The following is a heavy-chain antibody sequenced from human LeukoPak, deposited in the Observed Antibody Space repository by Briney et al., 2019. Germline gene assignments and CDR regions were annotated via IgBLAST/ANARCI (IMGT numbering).Heavy chain of an antibody. V-gene: IGHV3-7*03. CDR3: AKGVRITMVRGAFDI. CDR1: GFTFSSYW. Sequence: GGSLRLSCAASGFTFSSYWMSWVRQAPGKGLEWVANIKKDGTEKKYVDSVKGRFTISRDNAKNSLYLQMNSLRAEDTALYYCAKGVRITMVRGAFDIWGQGTMVTVSS. D-gene: IGHD3-10*01. CDR2: IKKDGTEK. J-gene: IGHJ3*02.